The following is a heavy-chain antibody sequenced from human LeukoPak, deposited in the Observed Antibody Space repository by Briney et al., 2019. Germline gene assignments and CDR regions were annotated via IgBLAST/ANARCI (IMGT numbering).Heavy chain of an antibody. CDR1: GGSISSHY. CDR3: ARHATGSYSVPWLDP. V-gene: IGHV4-59*08. Sequence: SETLSLTCTVSGGSISSHYWSWIRQPPGKGLEWIGYISDSGSNVYNPSLKSRVTILGDTSKNQLSLKLSSVTAADTAVYYCARHATGSYSVPWLDPWGQRTLVTVSS. CDR2: ISDSGSN. J-gene: IGHJ5*02. D-gene: IGHD3-10*01.